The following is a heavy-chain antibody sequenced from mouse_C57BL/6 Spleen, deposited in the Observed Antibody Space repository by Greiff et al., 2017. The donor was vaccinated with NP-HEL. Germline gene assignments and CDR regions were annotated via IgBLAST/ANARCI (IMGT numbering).Heavy chain of an antibody. D-gene: IGHD5-1*01. V-gene: IGHV3-6*01. CDR1: GYSITSGYY. CDR2: ISYDGSN. CDR3: ASGRSTYGYFDV. Sequence: EVKLQESGPGLVKPSQSLSLTCSVTGYSITSGYYWNWIRQFPGNKLEWMGYISYDGSNNYNPSLKNRISITRDTSKNQFFLKLNSVTTEDTATYYCASGRSTYGYFDVWGTGTTVTVSS. J-gene: IGHJ1*03.